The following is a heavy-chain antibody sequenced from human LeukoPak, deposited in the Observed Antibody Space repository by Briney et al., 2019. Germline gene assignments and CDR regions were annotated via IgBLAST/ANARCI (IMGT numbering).Heavy chain of an antibody. D-gene: IGHD3-3*01. J-gene: IGHJ4*02. Sequence: PGGSLRLSCAASGFTFSSHAMAWVRQAPGKGLEWVSAIGGSSGSTYYADSVKGRFTIPRDKSNNTVYVQMNNLRADDTAVYYCARDPGVVAFHYLDYWGQGTLVTVSS. CDR1: GFTFSSHA. CDR2: IGGSSGST. CDR3: ARDPGVVAFHYLDY. V-gene: IGHV3-23*01.